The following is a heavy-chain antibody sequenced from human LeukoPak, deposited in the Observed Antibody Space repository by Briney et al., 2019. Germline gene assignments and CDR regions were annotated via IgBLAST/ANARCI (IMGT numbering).Heavy chain of an antibody. CDR1: GGTFSSYA. CDR2: IIPIFGTA. Sequence: SAKVSCKASGGTFSSYAISWVRQAPGQGLEWMGGIIPIFGTANYAQEFQGRVTITADKSTSTAYMELSSLRSEDTAVYYCARGYCSSTSCYEGFNYWGQGTLVTVSS. D-gene: IGHD2-2*01. V-gene: IGHV1-69*06. J-gene: IGHJ4*02. CDR3: ARGYCSSTSCYEGFNY.